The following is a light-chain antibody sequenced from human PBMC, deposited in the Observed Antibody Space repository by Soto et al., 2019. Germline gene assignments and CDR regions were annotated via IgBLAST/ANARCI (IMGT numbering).Light chain of an antibody. CDR2: DAS. CDR3: QQFSSYPLT. CDR1: QTVRNNY. J-gene: IGKJ4*01. V-gene: IGKV3-20*01. Sequence: ELVLTQSPVTLSWSPGERATLSCRASQTVRNNYLAWYQQKPGQAPRLLIYDASSRATGIPDRFSGGGSGTDFTLTISRLEPEDFAVYYCQQFSSYPLTFGGGTKVDIK.